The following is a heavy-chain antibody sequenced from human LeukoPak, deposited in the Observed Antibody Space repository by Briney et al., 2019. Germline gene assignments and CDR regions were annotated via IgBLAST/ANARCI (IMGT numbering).Heavy chain of an antibody. CDR1: GGSISSSSYY. J-gene: IGHJ2*01. V-gene: IGHV4-39*01. CDR2: IYYSGST. D-gene: IGHD3-22*01. CDR3: ARRGLEVDYYDSSGRDWYFDL. Sequence: SETLSLTCTVSGGSISSSSYYWGWIRQPPGKGLEWIGSIYYSGSTYYNPALKSRVTISVDTSNNQFSLKLSAVTAADTAVYYCARRGLEVDYYDSSGRDWYFDLWGRGTLVTVFS.